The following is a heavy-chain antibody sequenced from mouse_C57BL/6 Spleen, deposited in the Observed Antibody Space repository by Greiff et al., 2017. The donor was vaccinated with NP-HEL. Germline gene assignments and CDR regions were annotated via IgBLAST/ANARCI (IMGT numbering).Heavy chain of an antibody. CDR1: GYTFTEYT. CDR2: FYPGSGSI. J-gene: IGHJ1*03. D-gene: IGHD6-1*01. CDR3: ARHAEPLGYFDV. Sequence: VHLVESGAELVKPGASVKLSCKASGYTFTEYTIHWVKQRSGQGLEWIGWFYPGSGSIKYNEKFKDKATLTADKSSSTVYIELSRLTSEDSAVYFCARHAEPLGYFDVWGTGTTVTVSS. V-gene: IGHV1-62-2*01.